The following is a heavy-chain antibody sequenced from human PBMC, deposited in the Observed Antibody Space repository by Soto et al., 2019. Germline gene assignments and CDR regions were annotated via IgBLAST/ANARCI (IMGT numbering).Heavy chain of an antibody. Sequence: PSETLALTCAVYGGSFCGYYWSWVRQPPGKGLEWIGEINHSGSTTYNPSLKSRVTISVDTSKNQFSLKLSSVTAADTAVYYCVIGSSRLLLGLSFVCGQGTLVTVSS. CDR3: VIGSSRLLLGLSFV. V-gene: IGHV4-34*01. CDR2: INHSGST. J-gene: IGHJ4*02. CDR1: GGSFCGYY. D-gene: IGHD2-15*01.